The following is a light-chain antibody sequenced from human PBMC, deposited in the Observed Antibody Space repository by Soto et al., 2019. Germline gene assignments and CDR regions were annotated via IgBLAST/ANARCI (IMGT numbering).Light chain of an antibody. Sequence: QSVLTQPPPASGSPGQSLTISCTGTSSDVGFYNFVSWYQQRPGKAPKLVIYEVTKRPSGVPDRFSGSKSGSTASLTVSGLQADDEADYYCASYAGTRLFVFGSGTKVTVL. CDR2: EVT. CDR1: SSDVGFYNF. V-gene: IGLV2-8*01. CDR3: ASYAGTRLFV. J-gene: IGLJ1*01.